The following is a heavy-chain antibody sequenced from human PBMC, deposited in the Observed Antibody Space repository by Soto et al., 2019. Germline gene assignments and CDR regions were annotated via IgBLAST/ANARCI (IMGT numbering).Heavy chain of an antibody. D-gene: IGHD1-26*01. Sequence: PGGSLRISCAASGFTFSSYTMNWARQAPGKGLEWVSHISTGSTTIYYADSVKGRFTISRDNAKNSLYLQMNSLRDEDTAVYYCATQQPSGSRVTFYYYGMDVWGQGTTVTVSS. CDR1: GFTFSSYT. CDR3: ATQQPSGSRVTFYYYGMDV. J-gene: IGHJ6*02. V-gene: IGHV3-48*02. CDR2: ISTGSTTI.